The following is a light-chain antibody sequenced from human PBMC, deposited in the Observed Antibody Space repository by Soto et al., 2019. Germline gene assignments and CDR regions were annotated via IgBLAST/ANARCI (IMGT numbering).Light chain of an antibody. Sequence: EIVMTQSPATLSVSPGERATLSCRASLSVSSNLAWYQQKPGQSPRLLIYGASTRATGIPARFSRSGSATEFTITTSTLQSDHFAVYYCQQNNNRPPITLGQGTRLQ. J-gene: IGKJ5*01. CDR1: LSVSSN. CDR3: QQNNNRPPIT. V-gene: IGKV3-15*01. CDR2: GAS.